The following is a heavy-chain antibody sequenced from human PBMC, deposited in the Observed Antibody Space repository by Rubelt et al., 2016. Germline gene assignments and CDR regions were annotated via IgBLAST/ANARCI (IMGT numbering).Heavy chain of an antibody. CDR2: IYYSGST. J-gene: IGHJ3*01. CDR1: GGSINSYY. V-gene: IGHV4-59*12. Sequence: QVQLQESGPGLVKPSETLSLTCTVSGGSINSYYWSWIRQPPGKRLEWIGYIYYSGSTNYNPSLKSRVTISVDTSKNQFSLKLSSVTAADTAVYYCAGDLYDSSGYYLWGQGTMVTVSS. D-gene: IGHD3-22*01. CDR3: AGDLYDSSGYYL.